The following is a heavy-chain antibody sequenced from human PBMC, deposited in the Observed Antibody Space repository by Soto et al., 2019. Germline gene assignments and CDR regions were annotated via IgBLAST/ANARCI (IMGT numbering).Heavy chain of an antibody. Sequence: PSETLSLTCTVSGGSISSYYWSWIRQPAGKGLEWIGRIYTSGSTNYNPSLKSRVTMSVDTSKNQFSLKLSSVTAADTAVYYCARDYGIVVVPAADQWGQGTLVTVSS. CDR2: IYTSGST. D-gene: IGHD2-2*01. CDR1: GGSISSYY. CDR3: ARDYGIVVVPAADQ. V-gene: IGHV4-4*07. J-gene: IGHJ4*02.